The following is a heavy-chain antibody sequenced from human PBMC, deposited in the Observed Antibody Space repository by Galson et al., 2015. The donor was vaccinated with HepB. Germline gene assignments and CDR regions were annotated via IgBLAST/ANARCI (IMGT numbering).Heavy chain of an antibody. CDR2: TYYRSKWEN. Sequence: AISGDSVSSDRTAWNWIRQSPSRGLEWLGRTYYRSKWENDYAVSVKSRMTINADTSKNQFSLQLSSVTPGDTAVYYCARDPASYWFFDLWGRGTLVTVSS. CDR1: GDSVSSDRTA. V-gene: IGHV6-1*01. D-gene: IGHD2-2*01. CDR3: ARDPASYWFFDL. J-gene: IGHJ2*01.